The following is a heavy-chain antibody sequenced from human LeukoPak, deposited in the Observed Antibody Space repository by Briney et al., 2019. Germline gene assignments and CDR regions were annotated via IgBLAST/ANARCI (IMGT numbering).Heavy chain of an antibody. CDR2: IASDGSST. CDR3: AKDSGLGV. Sequence: GGSLRLSCAASGFTFSSYWMNWVRQAPGKGLVWVSRIASDGSSTTYADSVKGRFSISRDNSKNTLYLQMNSLRAEDTAVYYCAKDSGLGVWGQGTTVTVSS. CDR1: GFTFSSYW. J-gene: IGHJ6*02. V-gene: IGHV3-74*01. D-gene: IGHD3-10*01.